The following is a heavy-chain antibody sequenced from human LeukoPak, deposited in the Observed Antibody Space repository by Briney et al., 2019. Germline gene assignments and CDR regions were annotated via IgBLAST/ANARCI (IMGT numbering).Heavy chain of an antibody. D-gene: IGHD5-12*01. Sequence: SETLSLTCAVYGGSFSGYYWSWIRQPPGKGLEWIGEINHSGSTNYNPSLKSRVTISVDTSKNQFSLKLSSVTAADTAVYYWARVGMATSNYWGQGTLVTVSS. CDR3: ARVGMATSNY. V-gene: IGHV4-34*01. CDR2: INHSGST. J-gene: IGHJ4*02. CDR1: GGSFSGYY.